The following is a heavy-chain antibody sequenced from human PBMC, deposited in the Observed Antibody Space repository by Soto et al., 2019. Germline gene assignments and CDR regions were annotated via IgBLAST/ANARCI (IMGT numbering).Heavy chain of an antibody. J-gene: IGHJ3*02. CDR2: IVVGSGNT. CDR1: GFTFTSSA. V-gene: IGHV1-58*01. Sequence: QMQLVQSGPEVKKPGTSVKVSCKASGFTFTSSAVQWVRQTRGQRLEWIGWIVVGSGNTNYAQKFQERVTITRDMSTSTGYMELTSRRSEDTAVYYCAAAPHAMVRGVGRSAFDIWGQGTMVTVSS. D-gene: IGHD3-10*01. CDR3: AAAPHAMVRGVGRSAFDI.